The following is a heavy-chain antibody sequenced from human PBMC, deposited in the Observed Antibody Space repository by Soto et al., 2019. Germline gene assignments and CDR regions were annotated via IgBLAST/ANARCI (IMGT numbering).Heavy chain of an antibody. D-gene: IGHD3-10*01. J-gene: IGHJ5*02. Sequence: QVQLQQWGAGLLKSSETLSLTCAVYGGSFSGYYWNWLRLPPGEGLEWIGKIDQSGSTNYNPSLTSRVTMSVDTSMSQFSLKLTSVTAMDTAVDYCAGGRATVGRGVRNWFAPWGQGTLVTVSS. CDR2: IDQSGST. V-gene: IGHV4-34*01. CDR3: AGGRATVGRGVRNWFAP. CDR1: GGSFSGYY.